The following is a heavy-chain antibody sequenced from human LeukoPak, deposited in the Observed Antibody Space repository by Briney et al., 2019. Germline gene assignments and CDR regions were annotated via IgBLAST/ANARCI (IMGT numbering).Heavy chain of an antibody. J-gene: IGHJ4*02. CDR3: ARKVSRHGFDY. D-gene: IGHD6-6*01. Sequence: PGGSLRLSCAASGFTFSSFSMNWVRQAPGKGLEYVSAISSNGGSTYYANSVKGRFTISRDNSKNTLYLQMGSLRAEDMAVYYCARKVSRHGFDYWGQGTLVTVSS. CDR2: ISSNGGST. CDR1: GFTFSSFS. V-gene: IGHV3-64*01.